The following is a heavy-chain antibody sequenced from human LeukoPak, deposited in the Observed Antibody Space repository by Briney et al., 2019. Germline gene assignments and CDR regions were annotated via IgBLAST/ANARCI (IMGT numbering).Heavy chain of an antibody. Sequence: ASVKVSCKASGYTFTSYYMHWVRQAPGQGLEWMGIINPSDGSTSYAQKFQGRVTMTRDTSTSTVYMELSSLRSEDTAVYYCATKTMVRGVNLAFDIWGQGTMVTVSS. CDR1: GYTFTSYY. D-gene: IGHD3-10*01. CDR2: INPSDGST. V-gene: IGHV1-46*01. CDR3: ATKTMVRGVNLAFDI. J-gene: IGHJ3*02.